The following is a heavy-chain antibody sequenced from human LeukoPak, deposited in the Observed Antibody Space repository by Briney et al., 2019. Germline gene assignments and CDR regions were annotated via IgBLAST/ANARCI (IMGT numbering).Heavy chain of an antibody. CDR3: ASLAARRTFDY. D-gene: IGHD6-6*01. J-gene: IGHJ4*02. CDR2: IYYSGST. Sequence: PSETLSLTCTVSGGSISSYYWSWIRQPPGKGLEWIWYIYYSGSTNYNPSLKSRVTISVDTSKNQFSLKLSSVTAADTAVYYCASLAARRTFDYWGQGTLVTVSS. V-gene: IGHV4-59*01. CDR1: GGSISSYY.